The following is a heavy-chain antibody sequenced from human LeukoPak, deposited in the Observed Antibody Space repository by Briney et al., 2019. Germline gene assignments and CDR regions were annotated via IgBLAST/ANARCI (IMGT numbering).Heavy chain of an antibody. CDR2: ITTYNGNT. Sequence: AAVTVSCKNSGYTFTSYPLTWVRQAPGQGLEWMGWITTYNGNTNYAQKLQGRVTITTDTSTSTAYMDLRGLRSDDTAVYFCARGYDYGDYVGDFDYWGQGTLVTVSS. CDR3: ARGYDYGDYVGDFDY. V-gene: IGHV1-18*01. D-gene: IGHD4-17*01. CDR1: GYTFTSYP. J-gene: IGHJ4*02.